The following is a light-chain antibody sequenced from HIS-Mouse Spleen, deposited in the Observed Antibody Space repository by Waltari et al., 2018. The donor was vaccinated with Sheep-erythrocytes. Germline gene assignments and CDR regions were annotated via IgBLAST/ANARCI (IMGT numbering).Light chain of an antibody. CDR1: SSDVGGYNY. CDR2: DVR. V-gene: IGLV2-11*01. CDR3: CSYAGSYNHV. J-gene: IGLJ1*01. Sequence: QSALTQPRSVSGSPGQSVTISCTGTSSDVGGYNYVSWYQQHPGKAPKLMIYDVRKRPPGVPDRFSGSKSCNTASLTISGLQAEDEADYYCCSYAGSYNHVFATGTKVTVL.